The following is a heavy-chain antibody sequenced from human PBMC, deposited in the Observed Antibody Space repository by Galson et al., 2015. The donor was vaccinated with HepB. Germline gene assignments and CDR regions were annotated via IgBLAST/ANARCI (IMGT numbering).Heavy chain of an antibody. J-gene: IGHJ6*02. CDR3: ASHLDIVVVPAAIPNNNYYYYGMDV. V-gene: IGHV3-48*04. D-gene: IGHD2-2*02. CDR1: GFTFSSYT. CDR2: ISTNRATI. Sequence: SLRLSCAASGFTFSSYTMNWVRQTPGKGLQWLSYISTNRATIHYADSVKGRFTIARDNAKNAVWLQMNSLRAEDTAVYYCASHLDIVVVPAAIPNNNYYYYGMDVWGQGTTVTVSS.